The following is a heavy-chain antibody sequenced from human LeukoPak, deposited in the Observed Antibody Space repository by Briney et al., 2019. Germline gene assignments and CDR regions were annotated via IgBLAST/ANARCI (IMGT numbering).Heavy chain of an antibody. CDR1: GFTLSSYP. Sequence: PGGCLRLACAAPGFTLSSYPVECGRQAPGKGLGCESVISEEASNRYYVDTMKSRFAISRDNSKNTLYLQMNSLRAEDTAVYYCAHPRPVTVRGQGTMVTVSS. J-gene: IGHJ4*02. CDR2: ISEEASNR. CDR3: AHPRPVTV. D-gene: IGHD4-17*01. V-gene: IGHV3-30*09.